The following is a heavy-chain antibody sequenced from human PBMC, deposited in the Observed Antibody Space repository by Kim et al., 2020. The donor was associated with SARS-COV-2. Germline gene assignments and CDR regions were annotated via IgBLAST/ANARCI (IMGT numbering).Heavy chain of an antibody. V-gene: IGHV1-69*13. CDR2: IVPAFGIP. CDR3: ARDSRMASGATPDTYFYGLDV. Sequence: SVKVSCKTTGGTFSHYGVSWVRQARGQGLGWMGGIVPAFGIPNYAQKFQGRVTITADASTSTVFMDLASLRPDDTAIYYCARDSRMASGATPDTYFYGLDVWGQGTSVTVSS. CDR1: GGTFSHYG. D-gene: IGHD2-15*01. J-gene: IGHJ6*02.